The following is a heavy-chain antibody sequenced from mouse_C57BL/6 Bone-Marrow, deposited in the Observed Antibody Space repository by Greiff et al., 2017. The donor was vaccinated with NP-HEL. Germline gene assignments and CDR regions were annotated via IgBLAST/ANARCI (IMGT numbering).Heavy chain of an antibody. CDR1: GYTFTSYW. Sequence: VQLQQPGAELVRPGASVKLSCKASGYTFTSYWMHWVKQRPGQGLEWIGMIHPNSGSTNYNEKFKNKATLTVDKSSSTAYMQLSSLTSEDSAVCDCARARLRGLAYWGQGTLVTVSA. CDR2: IHPNSGST. J-gene: IGHJ3*01. D-gene: IGHD3-2*02. CDR3: ARARLRGLAY. V-gene: IGHV1-64*01.